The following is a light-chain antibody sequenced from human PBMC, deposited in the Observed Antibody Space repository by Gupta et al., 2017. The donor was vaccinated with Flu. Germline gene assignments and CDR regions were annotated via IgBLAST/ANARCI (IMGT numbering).Light chain of an antibody. V-gene: IGLV2-23*02. J-gene: IGLJ1*01. CDR1: SRDMGTNKL. CDR2: EVS. CDR3: CSYAGSSTFV. Sequence: SITISCTGTSRDMGTNKLVSWYQQHPGKAPKLVISEVSERPSGVSNRFSGSKSGNTASLTXSXLQAEDXADYYCCSYAGSSTFVFGTGTKVTVL.